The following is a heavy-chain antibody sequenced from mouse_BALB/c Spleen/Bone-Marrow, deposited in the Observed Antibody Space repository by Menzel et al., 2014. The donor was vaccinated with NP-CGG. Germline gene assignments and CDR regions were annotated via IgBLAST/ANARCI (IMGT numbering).Heavy chain of an antibody. D-gene: IGHD4-1*01. CDR3: ARKGLGLAMDY. V-gene: IGHV1-7*01. J-gene: IGHJ4*01. CDR2: INPNTDYT. Sequence: VQLQQSGAELAKPGASVKMSCKASGYTFXSYWMHWVKQRPGQGLEWIGYINPNTDYTEYNQKFKDKATLTADKSSSTAYMQLSSLTSEDSAVYYCARKGLGLAMDYWGQGTSVTVSS. CDR1: GYTFXSYW.